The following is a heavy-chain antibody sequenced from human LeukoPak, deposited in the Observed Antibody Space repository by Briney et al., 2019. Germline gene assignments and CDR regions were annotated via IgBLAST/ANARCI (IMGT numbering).Heavy chain of an antibody. CDR2: IKQDGSEK. J-gene: IGHJ4*02. CDR1: GFTFSSYW. V-gene: IGHV3-7*03. Sequence: GGSLRLSCAASGFTFSSYWMSWVRQAPGKGLEWVANIKQDGSEKYYVDSVKGRFTISRDNSKNTLYLQMNSLRAEDTAVYYCAKDEFTMVRGTFDYWGQGTLVTVSS. CDR3: AKDEFTMVRGTFDY. D-gene: IGHD3-10*01.